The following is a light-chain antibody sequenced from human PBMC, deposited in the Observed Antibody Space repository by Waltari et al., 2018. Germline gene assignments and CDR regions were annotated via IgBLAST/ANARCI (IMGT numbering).Light chain of an antibody. CDR1: NVGRKS. CDR2: DET. V-gene: IGLV3-21*04. Sequence: SYVLNQPPSVSEAPGKTARITCRGHNVGRKSVHWYQQKSGQAPLLIIYDETDRPPGIPGRISGSKSGATASLIISRVEAGDEATYYCQVWDLSSDHWVFGGGTKVAVL. J-gene: IGLJ3*02. CDR3: QVWDLSSDHWV.